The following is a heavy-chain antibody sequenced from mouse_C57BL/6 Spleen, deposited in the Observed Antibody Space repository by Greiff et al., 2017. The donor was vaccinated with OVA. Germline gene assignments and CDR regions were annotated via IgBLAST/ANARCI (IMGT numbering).Heavy chain of an antibody. D-gene: IGHD4-1*01. Sequence: EVKLMESGAGLVKPGGSLKLSCAASGFTFSSYAMSWVRQTPEKRLEWVAYISSGGDYIYYADTVKGRFTISRDNARNTLYLQMSSLKSEDTAMYYCTRVGGAGTVDYWGQGTTLTVSS. CDR1: GFTFSSYA. CDR2: ISSGGDYI. V-gene: IGHV5-9-1*02. J-gene: IGHJ2*01. CDR3: TRVGGAGTVDY.